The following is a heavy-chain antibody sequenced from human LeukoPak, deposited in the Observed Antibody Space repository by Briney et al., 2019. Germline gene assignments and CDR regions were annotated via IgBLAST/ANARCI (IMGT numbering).Heavy chain of an antibody. CDR2: IYYSRST. J-gene: IGHJ5*02. CDR3: ARLHSSGWYVDP. CDR1: GGSISSYY. V-gene: IGHV4-59*08. Sequence: SETLSLTCTVSGGSISSYYWSWIRQLPGKGLEWIGYIYYSRSTNYNPSLKSRVTISVDTSKNQFSLKLSSVTAADTAVYYCARLHSSGWYVDPWGQGTLVTVSS. D-gene: IGHD6-19*01.